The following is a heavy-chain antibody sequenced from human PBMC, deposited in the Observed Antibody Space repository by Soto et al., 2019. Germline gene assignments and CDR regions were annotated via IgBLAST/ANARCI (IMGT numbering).Heavy chain of an antibody. CDR1: GYTFTSYA. D-gene: IGHD1-1*01. J-gene: IGHJ6*02. CDR3: ARGPGTGMDV. CDR2: INAGNGNT. Sequence: QVQLVQSGAEEKKPGASVKVSCKASGYTFTSYAMHWVRQAPGQRLEWMGWINAGNGNTKYSQKCQXXVXIXXDTSAGTAYMERSSLRSEDTAVYYCARGPGTGMDVWGQGTTVTVSS. V-gene: IGHV1-3*05.